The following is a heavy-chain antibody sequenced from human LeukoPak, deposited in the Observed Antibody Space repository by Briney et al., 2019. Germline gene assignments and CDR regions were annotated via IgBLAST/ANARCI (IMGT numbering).Heavy chain of an antibody. J-gene: IGHJ6*02. Sequence: PGGSLRLSCAASGFTVSSNYMSWVRQAPGKGLEWVSVIYSGGSTYYADSVKGRFTISRDNSKNTLYLQMNSRRAEDTAVYYCARPSYYYYYGMDVWGQGTTVTVSS. CDR2: IYSGGST. V-gene: IGHV3-66*04. CDR3: ARPSYYYYYGMDV. CDR1: GFTVSSNY.